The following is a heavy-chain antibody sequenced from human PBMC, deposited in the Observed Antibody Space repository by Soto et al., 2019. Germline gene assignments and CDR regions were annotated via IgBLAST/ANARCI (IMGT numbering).Heavy chain of an antibody. Sequence: QVQLVQSGAEVKKPGASVKVSCKASGYTFTSYGISWVRQAPGQGLEWMGWISAYNGKTNYAQKLQGRVTMTTDTAASTAYMELRSLRSDDTAGYYCARDSLMIDVIDAFDIWGQGTMVTVSS. CDR2: ISAYNGKT. D-gene: IGHD3-22*01. CDR1: GYTFTSYG. CDR3: ARDSLMIDVIDAFDI. J-gene: IGHJ3*02. V-gene: IGHV1-18*01.